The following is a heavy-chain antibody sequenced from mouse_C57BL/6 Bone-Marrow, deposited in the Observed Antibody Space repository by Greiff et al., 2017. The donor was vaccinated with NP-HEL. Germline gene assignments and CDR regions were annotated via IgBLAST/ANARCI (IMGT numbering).Heavy chain of an antibody. CDR3: AREGTYYSNYQFAY. CDR1: GYAFSSYW. CDR2: IYPGDGDT. Sequence: SGASVKISCKASGYAFSSYWMNWVKQRPGKGLEWIGQIYPGDGDTNYNGKFKGKATLTADKSSSTAYMQLSSLTSEDSAVYFCAREGTYYSNYQFAYWGQGTLVTVSA. V-gene: IGHV1-80*01. D-gene: IGHD2-5*01. J-gene: IGHJ3*01.